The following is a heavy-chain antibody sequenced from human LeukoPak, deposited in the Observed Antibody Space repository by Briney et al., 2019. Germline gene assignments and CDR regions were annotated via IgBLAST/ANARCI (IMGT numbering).Heavy chain of an antibody. CDR2: IYYSGST. V-gene: IGHV4-39*07. CDR1: GGSISSSSYY. D-gene: IGHD3-3*01. J-gene: IGHJ5*02. Sequence: SETLSLTCTVSGGSISSSSYYWGWIRQPPGKGLEWIGYIYYSGSTYYNPSLKSRVTISVDTSKNQFSLKLSSVTAADTAVYYCARDHLANLASRLFDPWGQGTLVTVSS. CDR3: ARDHLANLASRLFDP.